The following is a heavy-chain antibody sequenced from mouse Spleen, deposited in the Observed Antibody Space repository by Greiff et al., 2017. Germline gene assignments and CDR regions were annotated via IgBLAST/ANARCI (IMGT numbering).Heavy chain of an antibody. CDR3: AKTGKHFDV. Sequence: EVQLQQSGPGLVKPSQSLSLTCSVTGYSITSGYYWNWIRQFPGNKLEWMGYISYDGSNNYNPSLKNRISITRDTSKNQFFLKLNSVTTEDTATYYCAKTGKHFDVWGTGTTVTVSS. V-gene: IGHV3-6*01. J-gene: IGHJ1*03. CDR1: GYSITSGYY. CDR2: ISYDGSN. D-gene: IGHD4-1*01.